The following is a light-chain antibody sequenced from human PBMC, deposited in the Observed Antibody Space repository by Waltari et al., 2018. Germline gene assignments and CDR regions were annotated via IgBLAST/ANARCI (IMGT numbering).Light chain of an antibody. V-gene: IGKV4-1*01. J-gene: IGKJ4*01. CDR2: WAS. CDR1: QSVLFSLNNKNY. Sequence: DIVMTQSPDSLAVSLGERATINCKSSQSVLFSLNNKNYLAGYQQKPGQPPKLLIYWASTRESGVPDRFSGSESGTDFNLTISSLQAEDVAVYYCQQYCTTPLTFGGGTKVEIK. CDR3: QQYCTTPLT.